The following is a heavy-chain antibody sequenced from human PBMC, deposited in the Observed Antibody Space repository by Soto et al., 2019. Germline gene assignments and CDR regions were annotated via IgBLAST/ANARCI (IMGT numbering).Heavy chain of an antibody. V-gene: IGHV4-4*07. D-gene: IGHD5-12*01. Sequence: SETLSLTCTVSGGSINTFYWSWVRQPAGKGLEWIGRIFSSGSTSFNPSLESRVAMSVDTSKNHFSLNLSSVTAADMAVYYCAREGSYSAYNFAHGIQLWSFDYWGQGTLVTVSS. CDR2: IFSSGST. J-gene: IGHJ4*02. CDR1: GGSINTFY. CDR3: AREGSYSAYNFAHGIQLWSFDY.